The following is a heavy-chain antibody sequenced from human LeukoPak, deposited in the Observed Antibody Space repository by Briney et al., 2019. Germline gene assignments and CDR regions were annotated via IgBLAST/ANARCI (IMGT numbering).Heavy chain of an antibody. V-gene: IGHV4-39*07. CDR2: IYYSGST. CDR1: GGSISSSDYY. CDR3: ARVVTMVRGVRYFDL. Sequence: PSETLSLTCTVSGGSISSSDYYWGWIRQPPGKGLEWIGSIYYSGSTYYNPSLKSRVTISVDTSKNQFSLKLSSVTAADTAVYYCARVVTMVRGVRYFDLWGRGTLVTVSS. J-gene: IGHJ2*01. D-gene: IGHD3-10*01.